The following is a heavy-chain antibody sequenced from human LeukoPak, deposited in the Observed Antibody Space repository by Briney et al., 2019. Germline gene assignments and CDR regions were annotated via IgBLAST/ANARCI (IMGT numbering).Heavy chain of an antibody. J-gene: IGHJ4*02. D-gene: IGHD3-3*01. V-gene: IGHV1-18*01. CDR3: AALDYDFWSGYYST. Sequence: ASVKVSCKASGYTFTGYGISWVRQAPGQGPEWMGWISAYNGNTNYAQKLQGRVTMTTDTSTSTAYMELRSLRSDDTAVYYCAALDYDFWSGYYSTWGQGTLVTVSS. CDR2: ISAYNGNT. CDR1: GYTFTGYG.